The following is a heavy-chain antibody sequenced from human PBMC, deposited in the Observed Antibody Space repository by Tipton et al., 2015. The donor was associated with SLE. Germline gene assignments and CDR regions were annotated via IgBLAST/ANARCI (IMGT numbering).Heavy chain of an antibody. CDR1: GFTFSSYW. CDR3: ARELDV. V-gene: IGHV3-53*01. Sequence: SLRLSCAASGFTFSSYWMSWVRQAPGKGLEWVSVIYSGGSTYYADSVKGRFTISRDNSKNTLYLQINSLRAEDTAVYYCARELDVWGQGTTVTVSS. J-gene: IGHJ6*02. CDR2: IYSGGST.